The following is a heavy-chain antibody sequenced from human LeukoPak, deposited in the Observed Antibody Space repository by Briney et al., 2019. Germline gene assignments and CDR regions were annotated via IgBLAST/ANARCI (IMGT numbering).Heavy chain of an antibody. D-gene: IGHD6-13*01. Sequence: PSETLSLTCTVSGGSISSSSYYWGWIRQPPGKGLEWIGSIYHSGSTYYNPSLKSRVTISVDTSKNQFSLKLSSVTAADTAVYYCARVFCSSWYDNPNWFDPWGQGTLVTVSS. J-gene: IGHJ5*02. CDR2: IYHSGST. CDR3: ARVFCSSWYDNPNWFDP. CDR1: GGSISSSSYY. V-gene: IGHV4-39*07.